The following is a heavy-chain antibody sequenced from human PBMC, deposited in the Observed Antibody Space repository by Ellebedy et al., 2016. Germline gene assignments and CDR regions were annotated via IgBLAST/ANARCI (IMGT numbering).Heavy chain of an antibody. Sequence: GGSLRLSCAASGFTVSSNYMSWVRQAPGKGLEWVSVIYSGGSTYYADSVKGRFTISRDNSKNTLYLQMNSLRAEDTAVYYCARDQGTNYYGMDVWGQGTTVTVSS. V-gene: IGHV3-66*01. CDR1: GFTVSSNY. CDR2: IYSGGST. J-gene: IGHJ6*02. D-gene: IGHD1-7*01. CDR3: ARDQGTNYYGMDV.